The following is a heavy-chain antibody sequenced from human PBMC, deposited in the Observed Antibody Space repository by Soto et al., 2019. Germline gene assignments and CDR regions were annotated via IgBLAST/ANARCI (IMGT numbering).Heavy chain of an antibody. D-gene: IGHD6-13*01. CDR2: IYYSGST. J-gene: IGHJ4*02. V-gene: IGHV4-31*03. CDR3: AREGRSREADY. Sequence: PSETLSLTCTVSGGSISSGGYYWSWIRQHPGKGLEWIGYIYYSGSTYYSPSLKSRVTISVDTSKNQFSLKLSSVTAADTAVYYCAREGRSREADYWGQGTLVTVSS. CDR1: GGSISSGGYY.